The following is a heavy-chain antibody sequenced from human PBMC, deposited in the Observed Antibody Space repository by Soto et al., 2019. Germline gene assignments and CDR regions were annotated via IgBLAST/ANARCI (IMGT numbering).Heavy chain of an antibody. Sequence: QLPETLSLTCTVSGGSISSYYWSWIRQPPGKGLEWIGYIYYSGSTNYNPSLKSRVTISVDTSKNQFSLKLSSVTAADTAVYYCARTQSAYNWNYNAFDIWGQGTMVTVSS. CDR2: IYYSGST. J-gene: IGHJ3*02. V-gene: IGHV4-59*01. CDR1: GGSISSYY. CDR3: ARTQSAYNWNYNAFDI. D-gene: IGHD1-7*01.